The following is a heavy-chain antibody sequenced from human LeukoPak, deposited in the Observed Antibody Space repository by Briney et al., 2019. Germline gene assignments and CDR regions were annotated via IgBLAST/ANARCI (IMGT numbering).Heavy chain of an antibody. D-gene: IGHD3-22*01. J-gene: IGHJ4*02. CDR3: ERYYDARTLDS. V-gene: IGHV4-59*01. CDR1: GGSINSYY. Sequence: SETLSLTCTVSGGSINSYYWSWIRQPPGKGLEGIGYVYYNGNTNYNLSLKSRVTISVDTSNNKFSLRVNSVTAADTAMYYCERYYDARTLDSWGPGTLVTVSS. CDR2: VYYNGNT.